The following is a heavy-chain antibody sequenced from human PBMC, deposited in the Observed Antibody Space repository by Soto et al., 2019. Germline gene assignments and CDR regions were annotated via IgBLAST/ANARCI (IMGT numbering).Heavy chain of an antibody. CDR3: ARGRRYCSSTNCYAPYFDY. Sequence: SETLSLTCAVYGGSFSGYYWSWIRQPPGKGLEWIGEINHSGSTNYNPSLKSRVTISVDTSKNQFSLKLSSVTAADTAVYYCARGRRYCSSTNCYAPYFDYWGQGTLVTVSS. D-gene: IGHD2-2*01. CDR1: GGSFSGYY. CDR2: INHSGST. V-gene: IGHV4-34*01. J-gene: IGHJ4*02.